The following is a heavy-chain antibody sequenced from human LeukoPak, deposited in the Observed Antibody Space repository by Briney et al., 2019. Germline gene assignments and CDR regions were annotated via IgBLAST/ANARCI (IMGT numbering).Heavy chain of an antibody. V-gene: IGHV4-59*01. CDR1: GGSISNSY. CDR3: AKDGAWLRFDD. Sequence: SETLSLTCTVSGGSISNSYWTWIRQPPGKGLEWIGNMYHSGSSNYNPSLKSRVTISIDTSQNQFSLKLSSVTAADTAVYFCAKDGAWLRFDDWGQGILVTVSS. D-gene: IGHD5-12*01. CDR2: MYHSGSS. J-gene: IGHJ4*02.